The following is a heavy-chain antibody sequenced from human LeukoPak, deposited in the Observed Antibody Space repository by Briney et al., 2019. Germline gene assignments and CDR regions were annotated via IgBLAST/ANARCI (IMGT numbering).Heavy chain of an antibody. Sequence: SETLSLTCTVSGGSISSSSYSWGWIRQPPGKGLEWIGSIYYSGSTYYNPSLKSRVTISVDTSKNQFSLKLSSVTAADTAVYYCARRYYGSGREGKDYWGQGTLVTVSS. V-gene: IGHV4-39*01. D-gene: IGHD3-10*01. CDR3: ARRYYGSGREGKDY. J-gene: IGHJ4*02. CDR1: GGSISSSSYS. CDR2: IYYSGST.